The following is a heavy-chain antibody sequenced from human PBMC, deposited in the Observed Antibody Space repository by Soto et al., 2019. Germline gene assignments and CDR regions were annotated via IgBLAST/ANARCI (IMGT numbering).Heavy chain of an antibody. Sequence: QVQLVQSGAEVKKPGASVKVSCKASGYTFTSYDINWVRQATGQGLEWMGWMNPNSGNTGYAQKFQGRVTMTRNTSISTAYMELSSLRSEDTAVYYCARGSLRFLEWRPILYYFDYWGQGTLVTVSS. V-gene: IGHV1-8*01. J-gene: IGHJ4*02. CDR1: GYTFTSYD. D-gene: IGHD3-3*01. CDR2: MNPNSGNT. CDR3: ARGSLRFLEWRPILYYFDY.